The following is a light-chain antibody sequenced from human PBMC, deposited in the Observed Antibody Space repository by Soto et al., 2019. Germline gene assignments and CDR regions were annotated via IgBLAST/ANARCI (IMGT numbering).Light chain of an antibody. J-gene: IGKJ3*01. CDR2: GVS. CDR3: QQYNDWPFT. V-gene: IGKV3-15*01. Sequence: EIVMTQSPGTLSVSPGERATLSCRASQSVSVNLAWYQQKPGQAPRLLIYGVSTRATGIPARFSGSESVTEFTLTISSLQSEDFAVYYCQQYNDWPFTVGPGTKVDIK. CDR1: QSVSVN.